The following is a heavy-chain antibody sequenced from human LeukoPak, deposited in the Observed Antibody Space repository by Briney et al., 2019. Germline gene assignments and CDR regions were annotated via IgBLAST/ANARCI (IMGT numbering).Heavy chain of an antibody. J-gene: IGHJ4*02. CDR3: AGDFDY. CDR2: TRSDGNNK. Sequence: GGSLRLSCAASGFTFSNYGMHWVRQAPGKGLEWVAFTRSDGNNKYYADSVKGRFTISRDNSNNILYLQMNSLRAEDTAIYYCAGDFDYWGQGTLVTVS. V-gene: IGHV3-30*02. CDR1: GFTFSNYG.